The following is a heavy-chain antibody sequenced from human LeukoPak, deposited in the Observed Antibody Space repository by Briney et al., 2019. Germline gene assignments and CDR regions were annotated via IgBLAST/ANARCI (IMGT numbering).Heavy chain of an antibody. CDR1: GFTFSTYW. CDR2: INPDGSRT. D-gene: IGHD2-2*01. Sequence: PGGSLRLSCAASGFTFSTYWLHWVRQAPGKGLVWVSHINPDGSRTTYADSVEGRFTISRGNTKNTLYLQMNSLRVEDTAVYYCAYQLLPNWGQGTLVTVSS. CDR3: AYQLLPN. V-gene: IGHV3-74*01. J-gene: IGHJ4*02.